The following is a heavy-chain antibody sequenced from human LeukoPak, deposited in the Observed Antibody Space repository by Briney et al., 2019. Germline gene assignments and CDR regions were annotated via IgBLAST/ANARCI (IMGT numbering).Heavy chain of an antibody. CDR2: INHSGST. Sequence: SETLSLTCAVYGGSFSGYYWSWIRQPPGKGLEWIGEINHSGSTNYNPSLKSRVTISVDTSKNQFSLKLSSVTAADTAVYYCARVPYYYDNNWFDPWGQGTLVTVSS. D-gene: IGHD3-22*01. CDR1: GGSFSGYY. CDR3: ARVPYYYDNNWFDP. J-gene: IGHJ5*02. V-gene: IGHV4-34*01.